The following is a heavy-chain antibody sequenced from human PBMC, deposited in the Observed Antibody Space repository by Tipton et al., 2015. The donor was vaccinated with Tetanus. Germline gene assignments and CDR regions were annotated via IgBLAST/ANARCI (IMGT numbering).Heavy chain of an antibody. D-gene: IGHD3-22*01. J-gene: IGHJ4*02. CDR3: ARDYYYDSCGYLL. V-gene: IGHV3-7*01. CDR2: IKQDGSEK. Sequence: GSLRLSCAASGFTFSSYWMSWVRQAPGKGLEWVANIKQDGSEKYYVDSVKGRFTISRDNAKNSLYLQMNSLRAEDTAVYYCARDYYYDSCGYLLWGQGTLVTVSS. CDR1: GFTFSSYW.